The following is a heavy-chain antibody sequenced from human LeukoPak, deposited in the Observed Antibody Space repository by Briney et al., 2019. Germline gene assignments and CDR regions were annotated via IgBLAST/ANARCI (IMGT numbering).Heavy chain of an antibody. CDR2: ITSSSSYI. Sequence: GGSLRLSCAASGFTFSTYSMTWVRQAPGKGLEWVSSITSSSSYIYYADSVKGRFTISRDNAKSSLYLQMNSLRAEDTALYYCARHRTASDYWGQGTLVAVSS. V-gene: IGHV3-21*01. CDR3: ARHRTASDY. CDR1: GFTFSTYS. D-gene: IGHD3-16*02. J-gene: IGHJ4*02.